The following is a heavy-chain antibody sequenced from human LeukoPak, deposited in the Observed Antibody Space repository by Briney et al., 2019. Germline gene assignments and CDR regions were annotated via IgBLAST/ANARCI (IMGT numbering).Heavy chain of an antibody. D-gene: IGHD3-22*01. Sequence: PSETLSLTCTVSGGSISSSSYYWGWIRQPPGKGLEWIGSIYYSGSTYYNPSLKSRVTISVDTSKNQFSLKLSSVTAADTAVYYCASGVAYCYDSSSDAFDIWGQGTMVTVSS. CDR2: IYYSGST. V-gene: IGHV4-39*01. CDR3: ASGVAYCYDSSSDAFDI. J-gene: IGHJ3*02. CDR1: GGSISSSSYY.